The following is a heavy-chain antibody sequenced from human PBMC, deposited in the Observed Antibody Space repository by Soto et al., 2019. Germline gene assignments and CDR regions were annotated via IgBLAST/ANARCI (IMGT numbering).Heavy chain of an antibody. CDR1: GFTFSNAW. CDR3: TTDIDFWNRPFDAFDI. J-gene: IGHJ3*02. V-gene: IGHV3-15*01. Sequence: GGSLRLSCAAPGFTFSNAWMSWVRQAPGKGLEWVGRIKSKTDGGTTDYAAPVKGRFTISRDDSKNTLYLQMNSLKTEDTAVYYCTTDIDFWNRPFDAFDIWGQGTMVTVSS. D-gene: IGHD3-3*01. CDR2: IKSKTDGGTT.